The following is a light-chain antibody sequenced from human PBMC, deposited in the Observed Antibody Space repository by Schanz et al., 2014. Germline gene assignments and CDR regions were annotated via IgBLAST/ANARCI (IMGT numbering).Light chain of an antibody. V-gene: IGKV3-20*01. CDR1: QSVSSN. CDR3: QQYSSSRT. Sequence: VMTQSPVTLSVSPGERVTLSCRASQSVSSNLAWYQQNPGQAPRLLIYGASSRATGIPDRFSGSGSGTDFTLTISRLEPEDFAVYYCQQYSSSRTFGQGTKVEIK. J-gene: IGKJ1*01. CDR2: GAS.